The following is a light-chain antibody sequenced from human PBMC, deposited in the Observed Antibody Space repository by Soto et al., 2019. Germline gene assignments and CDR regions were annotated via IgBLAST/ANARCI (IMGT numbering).Light chain of an antibody. V-gene: IGLV2-14*01. J-gene: IGLJ1*01. CDR2: DVS. CDR3: SSYTSSSFYV. CDR1: SSDVGGYNY. Sequence: QSALTQPASVSGSPGQSITISCTGTSSDVGGYNYVSWYQQHPGKAPKLMIYDVSNRPSGVSNRFSGSKSGNTASLTISGLQAEDEADYYCSSYTSSSFYVFGTGNKLTVL.